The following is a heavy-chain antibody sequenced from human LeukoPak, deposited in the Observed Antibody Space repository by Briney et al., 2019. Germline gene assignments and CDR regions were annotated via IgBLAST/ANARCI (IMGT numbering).Heavy chain of an antibody. Sequence: GGSLRLSCAASGFTFSSYSMNWVRQAPGKRLEWVSSISSSSSYIYYADPVKGRFTISRDNAKNSLHLQMNSLRAEDTAVYYCARDLLGTVTTFHAFDIWGQGTMVTVSS. CDR3: ARDLLGTVTTFHAFDI. CDR1: GFTFSSYS. J-gene: IGHJ3*02. V-gene: IGHV3-21*01. D-gene: IGHD4-17*01. CDR2: ISSSSSYI.